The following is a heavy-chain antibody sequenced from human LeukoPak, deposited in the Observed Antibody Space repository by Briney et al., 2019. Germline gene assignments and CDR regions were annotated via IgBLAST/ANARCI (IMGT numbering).Heavy chain of an antibody. CDR2: MNPHTGNT. D-gene: IGHD3-22*01. V-gene: IGHV1-8*01. CDR3: ARAPLGPYFENSGTTFDY. J-gene: IGHJ4*02. Sequence: GASVKVSCKASGYTFTHFDIYWVRQATGQGLEWMGWMNPHTGNTDFAQKFQGRVTMTRDTSTSTAYMELSSLTPEDTAVYYCARAPLGPYFENSGTTFDYWGQGALVTVSP. CDR1: GYTFTHFD.